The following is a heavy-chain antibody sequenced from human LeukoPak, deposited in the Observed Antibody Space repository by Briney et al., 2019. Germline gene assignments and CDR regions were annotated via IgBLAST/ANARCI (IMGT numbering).Heavy chain of an antibody. J-gene: IGHJ4*02. V-gene: IGHV1-69*04. Sequence: APVKVSCKASGGTFSSYAISWVRQAPGQGLEWMGRIIPILGIANYAQKFQGRVTITADKSTSTAYMELSSLRSEDTAVYYCARGYNWNDRGYFFDYWGQGTLVTVSS. CDR2: IIPILGIA. D-gene: IGHD1-1*01. CDR3: ARGYNWNDRGYFFDY. CDR1: GGTFSSYA.